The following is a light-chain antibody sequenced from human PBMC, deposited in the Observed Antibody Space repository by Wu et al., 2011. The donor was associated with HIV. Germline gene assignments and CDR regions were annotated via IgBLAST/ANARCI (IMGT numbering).Light chain of an antibody. J-gene: IGKJ5*01. V-gene: IGKV3-11*01. CDR1: QSISSY. CDR2: DAS. CDR3: QQGTNWPLT. Sequence: EIVLTQSPATLSLSPGERATLSCRASQSISSYLAWYQQKPGQAPRLLIYDASTRATGIPARFSGSGSGTDFTLTISSLEPEDFAVYYCQQGTNWPLTFGQGTRLEIK.